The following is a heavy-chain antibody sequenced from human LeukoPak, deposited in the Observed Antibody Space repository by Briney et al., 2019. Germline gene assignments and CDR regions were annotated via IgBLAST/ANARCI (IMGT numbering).Heavy chain of an antibody. V-gene: IGHV1-2*02. J-gene: IGHJ4*02. Sequence: ASVKVSCKASGYTFTGYYMYWVRQAPGQGLEWMGWINPNNGGTNYAQKFQGRVTMTRDTSISTAYMELSRLTSDDTAVYYCATFQIVVVPAAEDFDYWGQGTLVTVSS. CDR2: INPNNGGT. D-gene: IGHD2-2*01. CDR1: GYTFTGYY. CDR3: ATFQIVVVPAAEDFDY.